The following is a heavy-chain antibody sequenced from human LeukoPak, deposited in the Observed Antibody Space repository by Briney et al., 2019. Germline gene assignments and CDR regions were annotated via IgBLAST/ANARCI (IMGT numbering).Heavy chain of an antibody. V-gene: IGHV4-31*03. CDR1: LASISSGGYY. J-gene: IGHJ4*02. CDR2: IYDSGTI. CDR3: ASSYSNGWYDY. Sequence: SETLSLTCTVSLASISSGGYYWSWIRQLPGKGPEWIGYIYDSGTIYSNPSLKSRLTLSVDTSKNQLSLRLTSVTAADTAVYYCASSYSNGWYDYWGQGTLVTVSS. D-gene: IGHD4-11*01.